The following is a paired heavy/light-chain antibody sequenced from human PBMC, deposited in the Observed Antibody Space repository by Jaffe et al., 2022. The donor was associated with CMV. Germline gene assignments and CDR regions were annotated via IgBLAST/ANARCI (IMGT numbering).Light chain of an antibody. CDR1: QSINGW. V-gene: IGKV1-5*03. CDR3: QQYNSYPYT. J-gene: IGKJ2*01. CDR2: EAF. Sequence: DIQMTQSPSTLSASVGDRVTITCRASQSINGWLAWYQQKPGKAPNLLIYEAFKLESGVPSRFSGSGSETEFTLTISSLQPDDFATYYCQQYNSYPYTFGQGTKLEIK.
Heavy chain of an antibody. J-gene: IGHJ3*01. V-gene: IGHV1-2*02. D-gene: IGHD1-1*01. Sequence: QVQLVQSGVEVKKPGASVKVSCKASGYTFIGNYIHWVRQAPGQGLEWMGWINPKSGGTNYAQKFQGRVTMTRDTSISTAYMELSRLRSDDTAVYFCARVDVEQFPDAFDVWGQGTMVTVSS. CDR3: ARVDVEQFPDAFDV. CDR2: INPKSGGT. CDR1: GYTFIGNY.